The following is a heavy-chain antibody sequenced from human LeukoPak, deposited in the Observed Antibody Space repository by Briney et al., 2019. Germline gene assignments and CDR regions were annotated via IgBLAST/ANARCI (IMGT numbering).Heavy chain of an antibody. CDR2: IVGSDGST. V-gene: IGHV3-23*01. CDR1: GFTFSSFA. J-gene: IGHJ4*02. Sequence: GGSLRLSCAASGFTFSSFAMTWVRQAPGKGLELVSAIVGSDGSTYYADSVKGRFTISRDISKNTLYLQMNSLGAEDTAVYYCAKRGSSSWHFDYWGLGTLVTVSP. D-gene: IGHD6-13*01. CDR3: AKRGSSSWHFDY.